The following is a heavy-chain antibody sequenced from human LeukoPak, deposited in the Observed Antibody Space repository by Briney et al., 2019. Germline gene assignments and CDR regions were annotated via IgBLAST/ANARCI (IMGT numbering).Heavy chain of an antibody. Sequence: GGSLRLSCLASGFMFSNYWMAWVRQVPGKGLEWLASIHPDGSDKYYVDSVKGRFTISRDNAKNSLYLQMSSLGAEDTAVYYCVRRDTPSKWYYYIDVWGKGTTVRVSS. CDR3: VRRDTPSKWYYYIDV. D-gene: IGHD2-15*01. CDR2: IHPDGSDK. J-gene: IGHJ6*03. V-gene: IGHV3-7*01. CDR1: GFMFSNYW.